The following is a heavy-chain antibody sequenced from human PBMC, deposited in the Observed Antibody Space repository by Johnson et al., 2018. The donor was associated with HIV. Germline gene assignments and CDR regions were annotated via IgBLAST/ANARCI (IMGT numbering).Heavy chain of an antibody. D-gene: IGHD6-6*01. V-gene: IGHV3-9*01. CDR3: AKDMGRYSSTSAAFDI. Sequence: VQLVESGGGVVQPGRSLRLSCAASGFNFDDYAMSWVRQVPGKGLEGVSGINWNGGSIGYADSLKGRFTISRDNAKNSLYLQMNSLRAEDTALYYCAKDMGRYSSTSAAFDIWGQGTMVIVSS. J-gene: IGHJ3*02. CDR2: INWNGGSI. CDR1: GFNFDDYA.